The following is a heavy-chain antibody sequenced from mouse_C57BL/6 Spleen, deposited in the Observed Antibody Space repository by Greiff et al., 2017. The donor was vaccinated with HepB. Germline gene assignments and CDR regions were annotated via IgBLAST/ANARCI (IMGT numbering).Heavy chain of an antibody. J-gene: IGHJ4*01. CDR1: GFTFSDYY. CDR2: INYDGSST. Sequence: EVKLVESEGGLVQPGSSMKLSCTASGFTFSDYYMAWVRQVPEKGLEWVANINYDGSSTYYLDSLKSRFIISRDNAKNILYLQMSSLKSEDTATYYCARDGDGSYAMDYWGQGTSVTVSS. CDR3: ARDGDGSYAMDY. V-gene: IGHV5-16*01. D-gene: IGHD2-3*01.